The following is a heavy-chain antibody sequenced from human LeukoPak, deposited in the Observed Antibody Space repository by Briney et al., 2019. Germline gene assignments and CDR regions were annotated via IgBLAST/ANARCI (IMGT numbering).Heavy chain of an antibody. CDR1: GGSISSYY. J-gene: IGHJ3*02. Sequence: SETLSLTCTVSGGSISSYYWSWIRQPAGKGLEWIGRIYTSGSTNYNPSLKSRVTMSVDTSKNQFSLKLSSVTAADTAVYYCARDLSRRFDDAFDIWGQGTMVTVSS. CDR2: IYTSGST. CDR3: ARDLSRRFDDAFDI. D-gene: IGHD3-3*01. V-gene: IGHV4-4*07.